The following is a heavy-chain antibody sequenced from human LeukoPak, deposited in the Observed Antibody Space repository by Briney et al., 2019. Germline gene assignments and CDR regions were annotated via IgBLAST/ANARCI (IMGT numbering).Heavy chain of an antibody. V-gene: IGHV3-21*01. CDR2: ISSSSSYI. D-gene: IGHD6-25*01. CDR1: GFTFSSYS. Sequence: PGGSLRLSCAASGFTFSSYSMNWVRQAPGKVLEWVSSISSSSSYIYYADSVKGRFTISRDNAKNSLYLQMNSLRAEDTAVYYCARVVPQRYFDYWGQGTLVTVSS. J-gene: IGHJ4*02. CDR3: ARVVPQRYFDY.